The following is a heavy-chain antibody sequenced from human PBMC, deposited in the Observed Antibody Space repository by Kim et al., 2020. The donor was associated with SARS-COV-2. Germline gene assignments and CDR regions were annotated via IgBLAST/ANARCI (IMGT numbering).Heavy chain of an antibody. CDR3: ARDLSL. V-gene: IGHV4-61*01. Sequence: SETLSLTCTVSGDSVGSGSSSWIWFRQPPGKGLEWIGNIYYSGGTYQNPSLKSRFTISLGTSANQFSLTLSSVTAADTAVYYCARDLSLWGQGILVTVSS. J-gene: IGHJ4*02. CDR2: IYYSGGT. CDR1: GDSVGSGSSS.